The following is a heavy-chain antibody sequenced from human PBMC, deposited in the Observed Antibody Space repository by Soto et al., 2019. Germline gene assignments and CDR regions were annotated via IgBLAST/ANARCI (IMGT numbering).Heavy chain of an antibody. V-gene: IGHV3-33*01. CDR3: ARDSYSYGFDY. J-gene: IGHJ4*02. CDR2: IWYDGSNK. CDR1: GFTFSSYG. D-gene: IGHD5-18*01. Sequence: VQLVESGGGVVQPGRSLRLSCAASGFTFSSYGMHWVRQAPGKGLEWVAVIWYDGSNKYYADSVKGRFTISRDNSKNTLYLQMNSLRAEDTAVYYCARDSYSYGFDYWGQGTLVTVSS.